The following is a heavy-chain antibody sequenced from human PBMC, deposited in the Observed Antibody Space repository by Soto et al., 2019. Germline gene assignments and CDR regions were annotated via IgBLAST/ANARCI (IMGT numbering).Heavy chain of an antibody. V-gene: IGHV1-69*13. CDR2: IIPIFGTA. D-gene: IGHD6-19*01. J-gene: IGHJ4*02. CDR3: AREWAVAGEFDY. CDR1: GGTFSSYA. Sequence: SVKVSCKASGGTFSSYAISWVRQAPGQGLEWMGGIIPIFGTANYAQKFQGRVTITADESTSTAYMELSSLRSEYTAVYYCAREWAVAGEFDYWGQGTLVTVSS.